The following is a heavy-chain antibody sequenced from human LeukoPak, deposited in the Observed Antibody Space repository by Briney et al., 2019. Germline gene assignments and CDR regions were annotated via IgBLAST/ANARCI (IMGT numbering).Heavy chain of an antibody. D-gene: IGHD3-22*01. CDR2: ISYSRST. Sequence: SETLSLTCTVSGGSISSYDWSWFRQPPGKGLEWIGYISYSRSTNYNPSLKSRVTISVDTSKNQFSLKLSSVTAADTAVYYCARGDYDSSGYYIRDSLDAFDIWGQGTMVTVSS. CDR1: GGSISSYD. V-gene: IGHV4-59*01. J-gene: IGHJ3*02. CDR3: ARGDYDSSGYYIRDSLDAFDI.